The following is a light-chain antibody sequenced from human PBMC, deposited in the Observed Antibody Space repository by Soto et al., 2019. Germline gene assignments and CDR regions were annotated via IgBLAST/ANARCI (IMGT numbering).Light chain of an antibody. CDR3: QHYNSYSTA. CDR1: QTISSW. V-gene: IGKV1-5*03. Sequence: DIQMTQSPSTLSGSVGDRVTITCRASQTISSWLAWYQQKPGKAPKLLIYKASTLKSGVPSRFSGSGSGTEFTLTISSLQPDDFATYYCQHYNSYSTAFGQGTTVQI. J-gene: IGKJ1*01. CDR2: KAS.